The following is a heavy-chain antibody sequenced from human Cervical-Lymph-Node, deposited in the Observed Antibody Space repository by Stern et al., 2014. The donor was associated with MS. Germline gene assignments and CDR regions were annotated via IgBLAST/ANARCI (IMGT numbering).Heavy chain of an antibody. J-gene: IGHJ4*02. D-gene: IGHD5-24*01. Sequence: QVQLVESGGGVVQPGRSLRLSCAASGFIFSTYAMQWVRQAPGKGLEWVALISNDGGTTYNADSVQGRFTISRDNSRNTLFLQMNALRGEDTAIYYCAREMATTTGMDYWGQGTLVTVSS. V-gene: IGHV3-30-3*01. CDR2: ISNDGGTT. CDR1: GFIFSTYA. CDR3: AREMATTTGMDY.